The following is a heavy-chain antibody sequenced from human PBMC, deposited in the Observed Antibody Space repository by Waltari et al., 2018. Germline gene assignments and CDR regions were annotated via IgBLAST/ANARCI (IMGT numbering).Heavy chain of an antibody. V-gene: IGHV4-4*07. J-gene: IGHJ5*02. D-gene: IGHD3-10*01. Sequence: QVQLQESGPGLVKPSETLSLTCTVSGGSISSYYWSWIRQPAGKGLEWIGRIYTSGGTNYNPSLKSRVTMSVDTSKNQFARKLSSVTAEDTAVYYWARDIPPRPYYYGSGSPRTLNWFDPWGQGTLVTVSS. CDR1: GGSISSYY. CDR2: IYTSGGT. CDR3: ARDIPPRPYYYGSGSPRTLNWFDP.